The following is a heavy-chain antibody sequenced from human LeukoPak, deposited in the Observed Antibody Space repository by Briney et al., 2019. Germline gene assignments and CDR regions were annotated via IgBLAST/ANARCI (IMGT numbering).Heavy chain of an antibody. Sequence: GESLRLSCAASGFTVSTNYMSWVRRAPGKGVEWGSVINCGGSTYCDDSVKGRFTISRHNSKNTLSLQMNSLRAEDTAVYYCARVRGGWWLDYWGQGTLVTVSS. CDR2: INCGGST. CDR3: ARVRGGWWLDY. J-gene: IGHJ4*02. V-gene: IGHV3-53*04. D-gene: IGHD6-19*01. CDR1: GFTVSTNY.